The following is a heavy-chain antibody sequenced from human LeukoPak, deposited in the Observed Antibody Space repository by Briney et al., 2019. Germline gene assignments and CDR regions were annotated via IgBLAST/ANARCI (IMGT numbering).Heavy chain of an antibody. CDR1: GGSISSGGYS. J-gene: IGHJ4*02. Sequence: PSETLSLTRAVSGGSISSGGYSWSWIRQPPGKGLEWIGYIYHSGNTYYTPSLKSRVTISVDRSKNQFSLKLSSVTAADTAVYYCARTEGYSFGSDYYFDYWGQGTLVTVSS. CDR3: ARTEGYSFGSDYYFDY. V-gene: IGHV4-30-2*01. D-gene: IGHD5-18*01. CDR2: IYHSGNT.